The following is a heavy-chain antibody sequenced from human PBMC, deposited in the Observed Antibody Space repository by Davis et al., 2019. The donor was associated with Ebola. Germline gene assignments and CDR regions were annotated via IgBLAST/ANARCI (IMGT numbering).Heavy chain of an antibody. CDR2: INPNSGGT. CDR1: GYTFTGYY. J-gene: IGHJ6*02. Sequence: AASMKVSCKASGYTFTGYYMHWVRQASGQGLEWMGWINPNSGGTNYAQKFQGWVTMTRDTSISTAYMELSRLRSDDTAVYYCARGRGIFGVVTTHYYYYYGMDVWGQGTTVTVSS. CDR3: ARGRGIFGVVTTHYYYYYGMDV. V-gene: IGHV1-2*04. D-gene: IGHD3-3*02.